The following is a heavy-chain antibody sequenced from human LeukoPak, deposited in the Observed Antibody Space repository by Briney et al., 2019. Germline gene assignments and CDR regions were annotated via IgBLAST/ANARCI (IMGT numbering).Heavy chain of an antibody. J-gene: IGHJ4*02. CDR3: ARSRGIWAYFDY. V-gene: IGHV4-34*01. CDR1: GGSFSGYY. Sequence: SETLSLTCAVYGGSFSGYYWSWIRQPPGKGLEWIGEINHSGSTNYNPSLKSRVTISVDTSKNQFSLKLSSVTAADTAVYYCARSRGIWAYFDYWGQGTLVTVSS. D-gene: IGHD3-16*01. CDR2: INHSGST.